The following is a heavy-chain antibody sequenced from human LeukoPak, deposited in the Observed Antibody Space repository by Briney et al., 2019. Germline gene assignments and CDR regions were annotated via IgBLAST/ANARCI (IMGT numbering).Heavy chain of an antibody. J-gene: IGHJ4*02. CDR3: ARDQQGSGSYYRL. CDR2: ISGNKGNT. V-gene: IGHV1-18*01. Sequence: ASVKVSCKASGYTFTSYGISWVRQAPGQGLEWIGWISGNKGNTNYAQKFQGRVTMTTDTSTSATYMELRSLRSDDTAVYYCARDQQGSGSYYRLWGQGTLVTVSS. D-gene: IGHD3-10*01. CDR1: GYTFTSYG.